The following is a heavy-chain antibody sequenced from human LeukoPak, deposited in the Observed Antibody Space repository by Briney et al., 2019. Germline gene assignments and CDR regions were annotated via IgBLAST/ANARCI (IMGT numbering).Heavy chain of an antibody. J-gene: IGHJ4*02. D-gene: IGHD6-19*01. V-gene: IGHV4-59*08. CDR2: IYYSGST. Sequence: PSETLSLTCTVSGGSISSYYWSCIRQPPGKGLEWIGYIYYSGSTNYNPSLKSRVTISVDTSKNQSSLKLSSVTAADTAVYYCARHVGTVAGPFDYWGQGTLVTVSS. CDR1: GGSISSYY. CDR3: ARHVGTVAGPFDY.